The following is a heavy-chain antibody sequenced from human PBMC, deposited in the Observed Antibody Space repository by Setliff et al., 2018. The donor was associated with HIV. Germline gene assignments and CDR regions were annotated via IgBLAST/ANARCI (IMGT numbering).Heavy chain of an antibody. Sequence: SETLSLTCTVSGGSLRRGNYYRSWIRQPAGEGLEWIGHISSTGSTNYNPSLKNRVTLSLDTSMNQFSLKLRSVFAGDTAVYYCVRDPGYSSGWSGTTFDYWGQGTLVTVSS. D-gene: IGHD6-19*01. V-gene: IGHV4-61*09. CDR2: ISSTGST. J-gene: IGHJ4*02. CDR1: GGSLRRGNYY. CDR3: VRDPGYSSGWSGTTFDY.